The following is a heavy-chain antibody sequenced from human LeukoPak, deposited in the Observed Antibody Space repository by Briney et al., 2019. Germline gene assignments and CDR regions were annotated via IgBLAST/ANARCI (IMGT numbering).Heavy chain of an antibody. CDR1: GFTFNNYA. Sequence: GGSLRLSCAASGFTFNNYAMNWVRQAPGKGLEWVSTISGSGGGTYYADSVKGRFTISRDNSKNTVDLQLNSLRPEDTAVYYCAERGRESGGWGAFDYWGQGTLVIVSS. V-gene: IGHV3-23*01. CDR3: AERGRESGGWGAFDY. J-gene: IGHJ4*02. CDR2: ISGSGGGT. D-gene: IGHD2-15*01.